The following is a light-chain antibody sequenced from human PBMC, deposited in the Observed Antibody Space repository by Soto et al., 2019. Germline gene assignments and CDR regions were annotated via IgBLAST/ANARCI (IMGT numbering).Light chain of an antibody. CDR1: QSVGGH. V-gene: IGKV3-11*01. Sequence: EIVLKQSPATLSLSPGERATLSCRASQSVGGHLAWYQQKPDQAPRLLIYDASDRATGIPARFSGSGSETDFTLTICSLAPDDFAVYYCQQRNNWPPSITFGQGTRLEIK. CDR3: QQRNNWPPSIT. J-gene: IGKJ5*01. CDR2: DAS.